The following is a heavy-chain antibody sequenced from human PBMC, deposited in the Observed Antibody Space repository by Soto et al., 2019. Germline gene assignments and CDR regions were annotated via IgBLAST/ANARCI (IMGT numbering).Heavy chain of an antibody. CDR1: GFTFSSYD. Sequence: PGGSLILSCAASGFTFSSYDMHWVRQDTGTGLEWASAIGTAGDTYYPGSVKGRFTISRENAKNSLYLQMNSLRAGDTAVYSCARGGYSSGYYYYGMDVWGQGTTVTVSS. D-gene: IGHD5-18*01. V-gene: IGHV3-13*01. J-gene: IGHJ6*02. CDR2: IGTAGDT. CDR3: ARGGYSSGYYYYGMDV.